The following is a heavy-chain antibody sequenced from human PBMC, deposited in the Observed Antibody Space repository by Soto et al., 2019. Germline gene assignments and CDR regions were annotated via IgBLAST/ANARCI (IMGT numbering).Heavy chain of an antibody. CDR3: GIVDMITFGGITGPNDAFDR. J-gene: IGHJ3*01. Sequence: SETLSLTCTVSGGSISSTTYYWGWMRQPPGKGLEWIASFFIGGNTYYNPSLKSRVTISVDTSKNQFSLKLSSVTAADTAVYYCGIVDMITFGGITGPNDAFDRWGQGKMVTVS. CDR1: GGSISSTTYY. CDR2: FFIGGNT. D-gene: IGHD3-16*01. V-gene: IGHV4-39*01.